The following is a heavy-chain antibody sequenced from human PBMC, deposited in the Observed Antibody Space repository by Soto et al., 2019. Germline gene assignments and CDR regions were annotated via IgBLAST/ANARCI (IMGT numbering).Heavy chain of an antibody. J-gene: IGHJ6*02. Sequence: QEQLVQSGVEVKKPGSSVNVSCKASGNTFTNFAINWVRQAPGHGLEWVGAIIPAFGTTNCAQRLQGRVTISADERTNTVYMELSNLRSDDTAVYFCARDRGGVAAFMDVWGQGTTVIVS. CDR1: GNTFTNFA. V-gene: IGHV1-69*01. CDR3: ARDRGGVAAFMDV. D-gene: IGHD2-15*01. CDR2: IIPAFGTT.